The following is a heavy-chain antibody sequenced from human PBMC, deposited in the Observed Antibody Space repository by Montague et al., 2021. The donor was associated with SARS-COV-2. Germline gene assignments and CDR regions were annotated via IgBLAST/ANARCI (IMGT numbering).Heavy chain of an antibody. V-gene: IGHV4-39*07. Sequence: SETLSLTCTVSGGSITSSSYYWGWIRQPPGKGLEWIGRIHNSGSSYYNPSLKSRVTISVDTSKNQFSLKLSSVTAADTAVYYCEVWGSYLDAFGVWGLGTMVTVSS. CDR3: EVWGSYLDAFGV. CDR2: IHNSGSS. D-gene: IGHD3-16*01. CDR1: GGSITSSSYY. J-gene: IGHJ3*01.